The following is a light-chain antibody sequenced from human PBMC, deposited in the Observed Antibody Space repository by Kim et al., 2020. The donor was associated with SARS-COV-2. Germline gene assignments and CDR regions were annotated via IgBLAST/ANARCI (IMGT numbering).Light chain of an antibody. Sequence: SLSPGERATLSCRASQSVSSYLAWYQQKPGQALRLRIYDASNRATGIPARFSGSGSGTDFALTISSLEPEDFAVYYCQQRSNWLTFGGGTKVDIK. CDR2: DAS. J-gene: IGKJ4*01. V-gene: IGKV3-11*01. CDR1: QSVSSY. CDR3: QQRSNWLT.